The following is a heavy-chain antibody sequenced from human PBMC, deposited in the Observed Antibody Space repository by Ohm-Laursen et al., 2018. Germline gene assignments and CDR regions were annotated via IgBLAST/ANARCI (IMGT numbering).Heavy chain of an antibody. CDR1: GFIFGSYA. CDR3: AAPGSPEDY. Sequence: GSLRLSCSASGFIFGSYAMMWVRQAPGKGLEWVAAISASGVRTYADSVKGRFTISRDNSKKTLNLQMNSLRADDTAVYYCAAPGSPEDYWGQGTLVTVSS. V-gene: IGHV3-23*01. D-gene: IGHD1-26*01. J-gene: IGHJ4*02. CDR2: ISASGVRT.